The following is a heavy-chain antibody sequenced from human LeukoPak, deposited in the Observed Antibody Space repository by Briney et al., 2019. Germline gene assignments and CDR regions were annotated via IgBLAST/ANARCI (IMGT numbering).Heavy chain of an antibody. CDR3: GRDINWNQIDY. J-gene: IGHJ4*02. V-gene: IGHV3-74*01. CDR1: GFTFSTHW. CDR2: INTDGSTT. D-gene: IGHD1-20*01. Sequence: GGSLRLSCAASGFTFSTHWMHWVRQAPGKGLVWVSRINTDGSTTDYADSVKGRFTISRDNAKNTLYLQMNSLSAEDTAVYYCGRDINWNQIDYWGQGSPVTVSS.